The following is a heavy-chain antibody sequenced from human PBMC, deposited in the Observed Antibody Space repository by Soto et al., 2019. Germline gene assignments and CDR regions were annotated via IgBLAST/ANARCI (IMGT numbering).Heavy chain of an antibody. CDR3: AREDGDYGPYYYYGMDV. D-gene: IGHD4-17*01. J-gene: IGHJ6*02. CDR1: GFTFSSYG. V-gene: IGHV3-33*01. Sequence: GSLRLSCAASGFTFSSYGMHWVRQAPGKGLEWVAVIWYDGSNKYYADSVKGRVTISRDNSKNTLYLQMNSLRAEDTAVYYCAREDGDYGPYYYYGMDVWGQGTTVTVSS. CDR2: IWYDGSNK.